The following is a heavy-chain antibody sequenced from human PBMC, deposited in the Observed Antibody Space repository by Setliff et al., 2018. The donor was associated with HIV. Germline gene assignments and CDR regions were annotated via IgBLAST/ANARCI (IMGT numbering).Heavy chain of an antibody. Sequence: SETLSLTCTVSDSAMDSYYWSWVRQSPGKGLEYIGYIYWTGKTDYNPSLKSRVTISLDPSGNQFSLKLNSVTGADTAVYYCAKISPRGYSDITTGRLTDPFDVWGPGTMVTVSS. V-gene: IGHV4-59*12. J-gene: IGHJ3*01. D-gene: IGHD3-9*01. CDR3: AKISPRGYSDITTGRLTDPFDV. CDR2: IYWTGKT. CDR1: DSAMDSYY.